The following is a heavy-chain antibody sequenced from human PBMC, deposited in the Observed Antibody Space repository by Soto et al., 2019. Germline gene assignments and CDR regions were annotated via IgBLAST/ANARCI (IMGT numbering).Heavy chain of an antibody. CDR2: INTDGSVT. Sequence: PGGSLRLSCAGSGFTFNNFWMHWVRQAPGKGLVWVARINTDGSVTSHADSVKGRFTISRDNAKSTLHLQMNSLRAEDSARYYCARQTGLGATNYWGRGTLVTVSP. CDR3: ARQTGLGATNY. D-gene: IGHD1-26*01. J-gene: IGHJ4*02. V-gene: IGHV3-74*01. CDR1: GFTFNNFW.